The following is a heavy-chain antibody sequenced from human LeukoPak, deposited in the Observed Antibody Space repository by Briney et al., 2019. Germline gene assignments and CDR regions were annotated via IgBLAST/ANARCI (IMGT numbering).Heavy chain of an antibody. CDR3: ARAHLLRYFDWLKGAFDI. CDR2: IYYSGST. J-gene: IGHJ3*02. Sequence: SETLSLTCSVSGGSISSYYWSWIRQSPGKGLEWIGYIYYSGSTSYNPSLESRVTISVDTSKNQFSLKLSSVTAADTAVYYCARAHLLRYFDWLKGAFDIWGQGTMVTVSS. CDR1: GGSISSYY. D-gene: IGHD3-9*01. V-gene: IGHV4-59*01.